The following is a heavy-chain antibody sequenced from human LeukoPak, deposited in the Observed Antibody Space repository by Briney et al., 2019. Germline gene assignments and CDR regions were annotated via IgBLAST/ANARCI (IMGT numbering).Heavy chain of an antibody. CDR1: GFTFSSYA. J-gene: IGHJ4*02. Sequence: GRSLRLSCAAPGFTFSSYAMHRVRQAPGKGLEWVAVISYDGSNKYYADSVKGRFTISRDNSKNTLYLQMNSLRAEDTAVYYCAREGDIVVVVAAEYWGQGTLVTVSS. D-gene: IGHD2-15*01. CDR3: AREGDIVVVVAAEY. V-gene: IGHV3-30-3*01. CDR2: ISYDGSNK.